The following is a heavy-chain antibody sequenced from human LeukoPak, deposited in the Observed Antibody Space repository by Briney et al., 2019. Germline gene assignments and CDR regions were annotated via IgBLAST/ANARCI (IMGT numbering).Heavy chain of an antibody. V-gene: IGHV1-18*01. CDR3: ARERYSGYDVVDS. CDR2: ISAYNGNT. J-gene: IGHJ4*02. CDR1: GYTFTRYG. Sequence: ASVKSSCKASGYTFTRYGIRWGRQAPGQGLEWMGWISAYNGNTNYAQKLQGRVTMTTDTSTSTAYMEQRSLRSDDTAVYYCARERYSGYDVVDSCGQGTLVTVSS. D-gene: IGHD5-12*01.